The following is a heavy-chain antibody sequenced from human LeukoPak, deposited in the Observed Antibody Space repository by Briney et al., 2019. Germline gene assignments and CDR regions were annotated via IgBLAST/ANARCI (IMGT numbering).Heavy chain of an antibody. CDR3: AKSAYYDSSGFYREYYFDY. Sequence: PGGSLRLSCAASGFTFSSYAMSWVCQAPGKGLEWVSAISGSGGSTYYADSVKGRFTISRDNSKNTLHLQMNSLRAEDTAVYYCAKSAYYDSSGFYREYYFDYWGQGTLVTVSS. CDR1: GFTFSSYA. J-gene: IGHJ4*02. CDR2: ISGSGGST. V-gene: IGHV3-23*01. D-gene: IGHD3-22*01.